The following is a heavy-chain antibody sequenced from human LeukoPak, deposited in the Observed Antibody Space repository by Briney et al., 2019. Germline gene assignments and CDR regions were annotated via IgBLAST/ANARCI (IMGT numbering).Heavy chain of an antibody. CDR2: ISGSGGST. CDR3: AKNGITMIVVVINPYYFDY. CDR1: GFTFSSYA. Sequence: PGGSLRLSCAASGFTFSSYAMSWVRQAPGKGLEWVSAISGSGGSTYYADSVKGRFTISRDNSKNTLYLQMNSLRAEDAAVYYCAKNGITMIVVVINPYYFDYWGQGTLVTVSS. D-gene: IGHD3-22*01. V-gene: IGHV3-23*01. J-gene: IGHJ4*02.